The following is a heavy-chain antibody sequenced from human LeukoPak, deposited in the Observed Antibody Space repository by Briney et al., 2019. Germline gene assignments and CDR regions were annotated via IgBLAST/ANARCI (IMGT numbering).Heavy chain of an antibody. D-gene: IGHD2-2*02. CDR3: ARGAFAVVPAGIRLGWFDP. V-gene: IGHV4-59*12. Sequence: PSETLSLTCTVSGGSISSYYWSWIRQPPGKGLEWIGSIYYSGRIYYNPSLKSRVTISVDTSKNQFSLKLSSVTAADPAVYYCARGAFAVVPAGIRLGWFDPWGQGTLVTVSS. CDR1: GGSISSYY. J-gene: IGHJ5*02. CDR2: IYYSGRI.